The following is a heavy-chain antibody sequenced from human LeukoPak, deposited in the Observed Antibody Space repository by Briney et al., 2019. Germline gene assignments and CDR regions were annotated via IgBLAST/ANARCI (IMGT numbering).Heavy chain of an antibody. CDR1: GFTFSLDG. J-gene: IGHJ4*02. V-gene: IGHV3-74*03. CDR3: VRRYYEYNVYDRHFDF. Sequence: GGPQRLFCAASGFTFSLDGMHWVRQAPGKGLVWVSRIRDEGCITTYADAVNRRFTISGDNAKSTVFLQINSLRVEDTAVYCSVRRYYEYNVYDRHFDFWGQGILVTVSS. D-gene: IGHD5/OR15-5a*01. CDR2: IRDEGCIT.